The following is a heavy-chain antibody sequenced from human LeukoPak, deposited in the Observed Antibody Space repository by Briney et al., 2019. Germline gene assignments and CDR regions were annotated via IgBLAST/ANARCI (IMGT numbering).Heavy chain of an antibody. CDR2: IYPGDSDT. Sequence: GESLKISCKGSGCSFTSYWIGWVRQMPGKGLEWMGIIYPGDSDTRYSPSFQGQVTISADKSISTAYLQWSSLKASDTAMYYCARHSIAAAALNWFDPWGQGTLVTVSS. V-gene: IGHV5-51*01. CDR1: GCSFTSYW. D-gene: IGHD6-13*01. J-gene: IGHJ5*02. CDR3: ARHSIAAAALNWFDP.